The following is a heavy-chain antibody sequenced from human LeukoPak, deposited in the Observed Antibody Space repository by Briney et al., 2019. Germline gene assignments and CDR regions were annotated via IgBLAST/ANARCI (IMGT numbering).Heavy chain of an antibody. J-gene: IGHJ6*04. Sequence: ASVKVSCKASGYTFTNYAIHWVRQAPGQSLEWMGQINGGLENTKYSQRFLGRVTITRDISANTAYMELSSLTSEDTAVYYCARGRPPLDVWGKGTTVTVSS. CDR1: GYTFTNYA. V-gene: IGHV1-3*01. CDR3: ARGRPPLDV. CDR2: INGGLENT.